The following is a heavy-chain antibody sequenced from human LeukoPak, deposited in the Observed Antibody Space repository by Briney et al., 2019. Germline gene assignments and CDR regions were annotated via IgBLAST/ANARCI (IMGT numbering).Heavy chain of an antibody. Sequence: PGGSLRLSCAASGFTFSSYGMNWVRQAPGKGLEWVSSISSSSSYIYYADSVKGRFTISRDNAKNSLYLQMNSLRAEDTAVYYCARDRPNYYDSSGRDYWGQGTLVTVSS. V-gene: IGHV3-21*01. CDR2: ISSSSSYI. D-gene: IGHD3-22*01. CDR1: GFTFSSYG. CDR3: ARDRPNYYDSSGRDY. J-gene: IGHJ4*02.